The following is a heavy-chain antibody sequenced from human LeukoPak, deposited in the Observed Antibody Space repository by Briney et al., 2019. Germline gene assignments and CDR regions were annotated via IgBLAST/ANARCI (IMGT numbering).Heavy chain of an antibody. CDR1: RFTPSSDW. Sequence: PRGSPRLSSAASRFTPSSDWMHRVRQAPGNGLVWVSRINSDGSSTSYADSVKGRFTISRDTAKNTLYLQMSSLRAEDTAVYYCARDGGLRSPDYWGQGTLVTVSS. CDR2: INSDGSST. D-gene: IGHD5-12*01. CDR3: ARDGGLRSPDY. V-gene: IGHV3-74*01. J-gene: IGHJ4*02.